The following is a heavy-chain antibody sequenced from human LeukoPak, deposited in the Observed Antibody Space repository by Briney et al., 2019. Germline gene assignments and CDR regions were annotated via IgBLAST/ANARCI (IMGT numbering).Heavy chain of an antibody. Sequence: SETLSLTCTVSGGSISSYYWSWIRQPPGKGLEWIGYIYYSGSTNYNPSLKSRVTISVDTSKNQFSLKLSSVTAADTAMYYCARGGGYCSSSSCYLDYWGQGTLVTVSS. D-gene: IGHD2-2*01. CDR2: IYYSGST. J-gene: IGHJ4*02. CDR3: ARGGGYCSSSSCYLDY. V-gene: IGHV4-59*12. CDR1: GGSISSYY.